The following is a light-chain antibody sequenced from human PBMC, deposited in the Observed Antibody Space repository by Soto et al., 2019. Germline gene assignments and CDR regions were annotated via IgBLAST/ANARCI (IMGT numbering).Light chain of an antibody. CDR2: DVN. Sequence: QSVLTQPRSVSGSPGQSVTISCTGTDSNIGFYNFVSWYQQHPGKAPRLIIFDVNNRPSGVSPRFSGSKSGNTASLTISGLQAEDEAHYFCTSYRRGPLYVFGNGTKVTVL. J-gene: IGLJ1*01. CDR3: TSYRRGPLYV. V-gene: IGLV2-14*03. CDR1: DSNIGFYNF.